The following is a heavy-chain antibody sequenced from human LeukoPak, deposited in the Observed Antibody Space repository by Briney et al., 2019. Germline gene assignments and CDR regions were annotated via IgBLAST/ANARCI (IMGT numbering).Heavy chain of an antibody. CDR1: GFTFSSYA. CDR3: AKDRALSLRYYFDY. D-gene: IGHD2-15*01. Sequence: GGSLRLSCAASGFTFSSYAMSWVRQAPGKGLEWVSGISGSGSVSYYADSVKGRFSISRDNSKNTLYLQMNSLRAEDTATYYCAKDRALSLRYYFDYWGQGAVVTVSS. V-gene: IGHV3-23*01. CDR2: ISGSGSVS. J-gene: IGHJ4*02.